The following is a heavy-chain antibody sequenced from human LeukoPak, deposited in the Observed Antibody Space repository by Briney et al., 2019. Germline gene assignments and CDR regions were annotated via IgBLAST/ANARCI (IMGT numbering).Heavy chain of an antibody. J-gene: IGHJ2*01. D-gene: IGHD3-22*01. CDR2: ISYDGSNK. V-gene: IGHV3-30*14. CDR3: ARVNYYDLFFDL. Sequence: GRSLRLSCAASGFTFSSYAMHWVRQAPGKGLEWVAVISYDGSNKYYADSVKGRFTISRDNSKNTLYLQMNSLRAEDTAVYYCARVNYYDLFFDLWGRGTVVTVSS. CDR1: GFTFSSYA.